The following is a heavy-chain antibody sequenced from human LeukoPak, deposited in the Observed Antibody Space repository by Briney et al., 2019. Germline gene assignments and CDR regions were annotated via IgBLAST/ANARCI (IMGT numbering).Heavy chain of an antibody. V-gene: IGHV4-39*01. CDR1: GGSFSSYY. D-gene: IGHD2-2*01. CDR3: ARRGQYCSSTSCYPFDY. Sequence: PSETLSLTCAVYGGSFSSYYWGWIRQPPGKGLEWIGSIYYSGSTYYNPSLKSRVTISVDTSKNQFSLKLSSVTAADTAVYYCARRGQYCSSTSCYPFDYWGQGTLVTVSS. CDR2: IYYSGST. J-gene: IGHJ4*02.